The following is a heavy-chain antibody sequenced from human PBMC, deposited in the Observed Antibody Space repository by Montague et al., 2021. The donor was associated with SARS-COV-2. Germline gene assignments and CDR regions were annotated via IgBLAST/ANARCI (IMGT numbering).Heavy chain of an antibody. D-gene: IGHD3-10*01. Sequence: SETLSLTCTVSGYSISSGYYWGWIRQSPGKGLEWIGSIYHSGSTYYNPSLKSRVTISVDTSKNQFSLKLSSVTAADTAVYYCARDQERGGSGELLVGYYYGMDVWGQGTTVTVSS. CDR3: ARDQERGGSGELLVGYYYGMDV. CDR2: IYHSGST. J-gene: IGHJ6*02. V-gene: IGHV4-38-2*02. CDR1: GYSISSGYY.